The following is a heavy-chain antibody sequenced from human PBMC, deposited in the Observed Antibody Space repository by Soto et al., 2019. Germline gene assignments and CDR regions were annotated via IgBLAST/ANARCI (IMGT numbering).Heavy chain of an antibody. V-gene: IGHV4-38-2*01. J-gene: IGHJ4*02. CDR2: IYHSGST. D-gene: IGHD5-12*01. CDR3: ARLPYSYSGYDETYFDY. Sequence: SETLSVTCAVSGYSITSGYYWGWIRPPPGKGLEWIGSIYHSGSTYYNPSLKSRVTISVDTPQKLFSLKLSSVTAADTAVYYCARLPYSYSGYDETYFDYWGQGTLVTVSS. CDR1: GYSITSGYY.